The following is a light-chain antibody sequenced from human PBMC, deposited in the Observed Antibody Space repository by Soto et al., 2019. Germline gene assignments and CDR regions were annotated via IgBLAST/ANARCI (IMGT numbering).Light chain of an antibody. CDR2: GAS. J-gene: IGKJ2*01. Sequence: EIVLTQSPGTLSLSPGERATLSCRASQSVSNNYLAWYQQKPGQTPRLLIYGASTRATAIPARFSGSGSGTEFTLTITSLQSEDFALYYCQHYNNWPYTFGQGTKVDIK. CDR1: QSVSNN. CDR3: QHYNNWPYT. V-gene: IGKV3-15*01.